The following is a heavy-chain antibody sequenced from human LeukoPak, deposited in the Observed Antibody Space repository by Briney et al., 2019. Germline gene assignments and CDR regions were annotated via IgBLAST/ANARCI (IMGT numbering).Heavy chain of an antibody. J-gene: IGHJ6*02. V-gene: IGHV1-18*01. CDR3: ARDPLRSTWSTYYNALDV. D-gene: IGHD6-13*01. CDR1: GYSCTSYA. CDR2: ISAYNGNT. Sequence: ASVKVSCKASGYSCTSYAINWVRQAPGQGLEWMGWISAYNGNTDYAQKFQGRVTMTTDTSTSTAYMELRSLTSDDTAVYYCARDPLRSTWSTYYNALDVWGQGTTVTVSS.